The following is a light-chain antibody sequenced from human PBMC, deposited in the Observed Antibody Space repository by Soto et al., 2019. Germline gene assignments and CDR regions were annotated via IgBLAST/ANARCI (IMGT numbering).Light chain of an antibody. CDR1: SSNIGNNY. CDR3: GTWDSSLSAWV. J-gene: IGLJ3*02. Sequence: QSVLTQPPSVSAAPGRKVTISCSGSSSNIGNNYVSWYQQFLGTAPQLLIYDNNKRPSGIPDRFSGSKSGTSATLGITGLQTGVEADYYCGTWDSSLSAWVFGGGTKVTVL. V-gene: IGLV1-51*01. CDR2: DNN.